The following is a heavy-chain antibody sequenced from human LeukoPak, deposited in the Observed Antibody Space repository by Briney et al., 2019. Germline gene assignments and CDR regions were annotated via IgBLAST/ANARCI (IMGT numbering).Heavy chain of an antibody. Sequence: GGSLRLSCAASGFTFSSYGMGWVRQAPGKGLEWVSSISGSGGSTYHADSVKGRFTISRDNSKNTLYLQMDSLRAEDTAVYYCAKRGAYSSSWPKYYFDCWGQGTLVTVSS. V-gene: IGHV3-23*01. D-gene: IGHD6-13*01. CDR1: GFTFSSYG. CDR3: AKRGAYSSSWPKYYFDC. J-gene: IGHJ4*02. CDR2: ISGSGGST.